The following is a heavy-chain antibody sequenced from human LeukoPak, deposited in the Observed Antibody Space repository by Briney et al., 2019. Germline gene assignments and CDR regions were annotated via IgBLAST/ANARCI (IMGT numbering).Heavy chain of an antibody. CDR1: GFTFSSYA. Sequence: GGPLRLSCAASGFTFSSYAMHWVRQAPGKGLEWVAVISYDGSNKYYADSVKGRFTISRDNSKNTLYLQMNSLRAEDTAVYYCASADGEYYYYGMDVWGQGTTVTVSS. D-gene: IGHD3-10*01. J-gene: IGHJ6*02. CDR2: ISYDGSNK. CDR3: ASADGEYYYYGMDV. V-gene: IGHV3-30-3*01.